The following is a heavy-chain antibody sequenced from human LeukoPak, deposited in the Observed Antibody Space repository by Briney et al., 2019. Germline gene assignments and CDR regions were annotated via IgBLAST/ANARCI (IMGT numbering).Heavy chain of an antibody. CDR1: VCTFCDYY. J-gene: IGHJ6*02. D-gene: IGHD2-2*01. CDR2: ISSSGSTI. V-gene: IGHV3-11*01. CDR3: AREGFIVVVPAAMNFWSGSNYYGMDV. Sequence: GGSLRLSCAASVCTFCDYYMSWIRQAPWKGLEWVLYISSSGSTIYYADSVKGRFTISRDNAKNSLYLQMNSLRAEDTAVYYCAREGFIVVVPAAMNFWSGSNYYGMDVWGQGTTVTVSS.